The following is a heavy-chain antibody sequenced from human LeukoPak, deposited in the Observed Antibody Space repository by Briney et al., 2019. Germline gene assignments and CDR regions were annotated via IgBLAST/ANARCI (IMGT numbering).Heavy chain of an antibody. CDR3: ATDRVGTTKGGAFDI. D-gene: IGHD1-1*01. Sequence: ASVKVSCKASGYTFTSYGISWVRQAPGQGLEWMGWISAYNGNTNYAQKLQGRVTMTTDTSTSTAYMELSSLRSEDTAVYYCATDRVGTTKGGAFDIWGQGTMFTVSS. CDR2: ISAYNGNT. V-gene: IGHV1-18*01. CDR1: GYTFTSYG. J-gene: IGHJ3*02.